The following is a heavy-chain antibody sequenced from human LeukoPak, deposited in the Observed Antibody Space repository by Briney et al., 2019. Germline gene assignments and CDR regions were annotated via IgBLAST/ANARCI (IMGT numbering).Heavy chain of an antibody. D-gene: IGHD3-10*01. V-gene: IGHV4-59*01. CDR2: FYDTRSP. J-gene: IGHJ4*02. CDR3: ARGRGPLTY. Sequence: PSETLSLTCTVSAGSISLYYWSWIRQPPGKGLEWIGYFYDTRSPKYNPSLEGRVTISVDMSRNQFSLNLTSVAAADTAVYYCARGRGPLTYWGQGTLATVSS. CDR1: AGSISLYY.